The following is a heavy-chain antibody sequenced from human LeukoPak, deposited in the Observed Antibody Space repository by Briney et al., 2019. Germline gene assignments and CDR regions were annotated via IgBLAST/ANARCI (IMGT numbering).Heavy chain of an antibody. V-gene: IGHV3-15*01. J-gene: IGHJ5*02. CDR1: GFTFSNAW. D-gene: IGHD2-15*01. CDR3: TTEAYCSGGSCYLNWFDP. Sequence: GGSLRLSCAASGFTFSNAWMSWVRQAPGKGLEWVGRIKSKTDGGTTDYAAPVKGRFTISRDDSKNTLYLQMNSLKTEDTAVYYCTTEAYCSGGSCYLNWFDPWGQGTLVTVS. CDR2: IKSKTDGGTT.